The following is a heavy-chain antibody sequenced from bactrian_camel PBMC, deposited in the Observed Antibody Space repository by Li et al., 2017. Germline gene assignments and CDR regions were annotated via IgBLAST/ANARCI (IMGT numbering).Heavy chain of an antibody. CDR1: SHILNYWY. V-gene: IGHV3S63*01. D-gene: IGHD1*01. CDR3: AASDRSLIRLDRWESPNWKY. J-gene: IGHJ4*01. CDR2: IDNDGGV. Sequence: VQLVESGGGSVQAGGSLRLSCTASSHILNYWYMGWFRQAPGKEREGVAVIDNDGGVRYADSVEGRFTISKDNAKSTLDLQMNNLKPEDTAMYYCAASDRSLIRLDRWESPNWKYWGQGTQVTVSS.